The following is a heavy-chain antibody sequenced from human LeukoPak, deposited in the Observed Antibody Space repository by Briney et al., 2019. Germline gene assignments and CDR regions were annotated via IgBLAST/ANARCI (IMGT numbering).Heavy chain of an antibody. J-gene: IGHJ4*02. Sequence: GGSLRLSCAASGFPLSTYAMSGVRQAPGRGLEWVSGISGSGGNTYYADSVKGRITISRDNSKHTLYLQLNSLRAENTAVHYCAKDQPTSGWYYFDSWGQKPLVTVSS. D-gene: IGHD6-19*01. V-gene: IGHV3-23*01. CDR3: AKDQPTSGWYYFDS. CDR1: GFPLSTYA. CDR2: ISGSGGNT.